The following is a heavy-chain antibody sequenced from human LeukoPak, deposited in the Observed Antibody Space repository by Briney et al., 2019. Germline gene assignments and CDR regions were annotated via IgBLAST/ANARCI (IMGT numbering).Heavy chain of an antibody. CDR1: GGSTSSYY. J-gene: IGHJ6*04. Sequence: SETLSLTCTVSGGSTSSYYWSWIRQPPGKGLEWIGYIYYSGSTNYNPSLKSRVTISVDTSKNQFSLKLSSVTAADTAVYYCARGIDVWGKGTTVTVSS. CDR3: ARGIDV. V-gene: IGHV4-59*01. CDR2: IYYSGST.